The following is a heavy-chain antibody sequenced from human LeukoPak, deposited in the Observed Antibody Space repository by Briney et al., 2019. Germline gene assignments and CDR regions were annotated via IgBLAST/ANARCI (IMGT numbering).Heavy chain of an antibody. Sequence: SETLSLTCTVSGGSISSSSYYWGWIRQPPGKGLEWIGGIYYSGSTYYNPSLKSRVTISVDTSKNQFSLKLSSVTAADTAVYYCARELAVAGRDFDYWGQGTLVTVSS. CDR2: IYYSGST. V-gene: IGHV4-39*01. J-gene: IGHJ4*02. CDR1: GGSISSSSYY. D-gene: IGHD6-19*01. CDR3: ARELAVAGRDFDY.